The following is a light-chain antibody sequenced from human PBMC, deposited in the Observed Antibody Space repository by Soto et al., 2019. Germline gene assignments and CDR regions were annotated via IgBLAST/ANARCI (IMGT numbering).Light chain of an antibody. J-gene: IGKJ4*01. CDR2: ETS. Sequence: EVVLTQSPGALSLSPEERATLSCRGSQSVDSSYFAWYQQRPGQAPRLLIYETSSRATGIPDRFSGSGSGTGFTLTVSRLEPEDFAVYFCQQYGSYPLTFGGGTKVEIK. V-gene: IGKV3-20*01. CDR1: QSVDSSY. CDR3: QQYGSYPLT.